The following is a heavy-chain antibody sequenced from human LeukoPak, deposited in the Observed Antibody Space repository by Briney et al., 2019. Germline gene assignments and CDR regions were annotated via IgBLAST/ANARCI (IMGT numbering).Heavy chain of an antibody. CDR1: GGSINSGSYS. CDR2: IHISGST. V-gene: IGHV4-61*02. Sequence: PSQTLSLTCTVSGGSINSGSYSWTWIRQPAGTGLEWIGRIHISGSTYYTPSLKSRVTISVDTSKNQFSLKLSSVTAADTAVYYCARADRSGYFGNVVAFDIWGQGTMVTVSS. J-gene: IGHJ3*02. D-gene: IGHD3-22*01. CDR3: ARADRSGYFGNVVAFDI.